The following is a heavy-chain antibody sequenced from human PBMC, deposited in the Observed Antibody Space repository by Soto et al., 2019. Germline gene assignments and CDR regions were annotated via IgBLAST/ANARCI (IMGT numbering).Heavy chain of an antibody. CDR1: GFTFSSYA. J-gene: IGHJ6*02. CDR3: SKGLSPTRGPTYYYGMDV. V-gene: IGHV3-23*01. Sequence: GGSLRLSCAASGFTFSSYAMSWVRQAPGKGLEWVSAITGSGGNTYYAESVRGRFTGSRDNFKNTLYLQMNSLRAEDTAVFFFSKGLSPTRGPTYYYGMDVWGQGTTVTVSS. CDR2: ITGSGGNT. D-gene: IGHD2-15*01.